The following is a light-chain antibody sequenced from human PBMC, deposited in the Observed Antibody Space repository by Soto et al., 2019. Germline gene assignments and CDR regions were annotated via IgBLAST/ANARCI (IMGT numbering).Light chain of an antibody. V-gene: IGKV2-30*01. Sequence: DVVMTQSPLSLSVTLGQPASISCWSSQSIVYSDGHAYLNWFHQRPGQSPRRLIYQVSKRDSGVPDRFSGSGSGTDFTLKISRVEAEAVGVYYCMQGTHWPPTFGRGTKVEIK. CDR1: QSIVYSDGHAY. J-gene: IGKJ1*01. CDR2: QVS. CDR3: MQGTHWPPT.